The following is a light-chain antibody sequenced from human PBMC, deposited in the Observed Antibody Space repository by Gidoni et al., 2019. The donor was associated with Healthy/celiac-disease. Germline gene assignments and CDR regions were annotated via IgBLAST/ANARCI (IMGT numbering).Light chain of an antibody. CDR3: QQSYSTPIT. CDR1: QSISSY. CDR2: AAS. Sequence: DIQMTQSPSSLSASVGDRVTITCRASQSISSYLNWYQQKPGKAPKRLIYAASSLQSGVPSRFSGSGSGTDFTLTISSLQPEDFATYYCQQSYSTPITFXXXTRLEIK. V-gene: IGKV1-39*01. J-gene: IGKJ5*01.